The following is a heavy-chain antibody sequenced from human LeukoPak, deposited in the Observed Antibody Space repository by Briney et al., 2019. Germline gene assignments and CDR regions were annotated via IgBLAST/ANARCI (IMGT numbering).Heavy chain of an antibody. D-gene: IGHD3-10*01. V-gene: IGHV3-9*01. J-gene: IGHJ6*02. CDR1: GFSFDDFD. CDR2: IGWNGRSI. CDR3: AKDSDYFGSGSYYNFWDV. Sequence: GGSLGLSCEASGFSFDDFDMHWVRHAPGKGLEWVSRIGWNGRSIHYADSVKGRFTISRDNAKNPLYLQMNSLRAEDTALYYCAKDSDYFGSGSYYNFWDVWGQGTTVIVSS.